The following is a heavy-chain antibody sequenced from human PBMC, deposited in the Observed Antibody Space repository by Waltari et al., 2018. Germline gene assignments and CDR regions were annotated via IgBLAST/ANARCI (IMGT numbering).Heavy chain of an antibody. CDR2: IKSKSAGRTT. Sequence: VESGGGLVKPGGYLTLSCATSGDSFIKDWMNWVRQAPGKGLEGVGRIKSKSAGRTTDYAAPVKGRFTISRDDSKKTLYLQMNSLKTEDTGVYYCSTYYDPGVFWGQGTLVTVSP. D-gene: IGHD1-26*01. J-gene: IGHJ4*02. CDR1: GDSFIKDW. CDR3: STYYDPGVF. V-gene: IGHV3-15*07.